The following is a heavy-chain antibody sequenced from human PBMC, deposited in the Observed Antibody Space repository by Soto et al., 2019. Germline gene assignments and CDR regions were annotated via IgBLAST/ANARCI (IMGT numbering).Heavy chain of an antibody. Sequence: ASVKVSCKASGYTFTSYGISWVRQAPGQGLEWMGWISAYNGNTNYAQKLQGRVTMTTDTSTSTAYMELRSLRSDDTAVYYCARSLWKQLDPDDAFEIWGQGTMVTVSS. J-gene: IGHJ3*02. CDR2: ISAYNGNT. CDR1: GYTFTSYG. CDR3: ARSLWKQLDPDDAFEI. V-gene: IGHV1-18*01. D-gene: IGHD6-13*01.